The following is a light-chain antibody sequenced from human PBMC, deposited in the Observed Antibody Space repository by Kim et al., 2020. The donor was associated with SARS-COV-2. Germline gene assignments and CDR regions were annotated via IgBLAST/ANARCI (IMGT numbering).Light chain of an antibody. V-gene: IGLV3-25*03. CDR3: QSADSSGTYSV. CDR2: KDS. CDR1: ALPKKY. J-gene: IGLJ2*01. Sequence: PGQTARITCSGDALPKKYAYWYQQKPGQAPVMVIYKDSERPSGIPERLSGSSSGTTVTLTISGVQAEDEGEYYCQSADSSGTYSVFGGGTQLTVL.